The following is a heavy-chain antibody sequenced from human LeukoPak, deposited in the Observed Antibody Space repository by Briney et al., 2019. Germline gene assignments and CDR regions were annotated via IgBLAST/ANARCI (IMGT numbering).Heavy chain of an antibody. V-gene: IGHV4-34*01. J-gene: IGHJ3*02. CDR3: ARARVKTIFGVVTENDAFDI. CDR2: INHSGST. D-gene: IGHD3-3*01. CDR1: GGSFSGYY. Sequence: SETLSLTCAVYGGSFSGYYWSWIRQPPGKGLEWIGEINHSGSTNYNPSLKSRVTISVDTSKNQFSLKLSSVTAADTAVYYCARARVKTIFGVVTENDAFDIWGQGTMVTVSS.